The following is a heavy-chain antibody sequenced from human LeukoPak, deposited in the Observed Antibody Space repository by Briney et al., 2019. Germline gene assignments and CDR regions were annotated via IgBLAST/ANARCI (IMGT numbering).Heavy chain of an antibody. CDR1: GGSISSYY. CDR3: ARDSMRAAMVRRNYGMDV. Sequence: SETLSLTCTVSGGSISSYYWSWIRQPPGKGLEWIGYFYYSGSTNYNPSLKSRVTISVDTSKNQFSLKLSSVTAADTAVYYCARDSMRAAMVRRNYGMDVWGKGTTVTVSS. V-gene: IGHV4-59*01. D-gene: IGHD5-18*01. CDR2: FYYSGST. J-gene: IGHJ6*04.